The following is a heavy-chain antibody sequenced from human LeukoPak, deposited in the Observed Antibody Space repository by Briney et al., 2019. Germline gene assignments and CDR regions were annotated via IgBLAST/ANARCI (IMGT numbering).Heavy chain of an antibody. CDR2: INHSGST. CDR1: GASISGYY. D-gene: IGHD2-21*02. Sequence: SETLSLTCTVSGASISGYYWSWIRQPPGKGLEWIGEINHSGSTNYNPSLKSRVTISVDTSKNQFSLKLSSVTAADTAVYYCARWSHIVVVTAIISYNWFDPWGQGTLVTVSS. J-gene: IGHJ5*02. V-gene: IGHV4-34*01. CDR3: ARWSHIVVVTAIISYNWFDP.